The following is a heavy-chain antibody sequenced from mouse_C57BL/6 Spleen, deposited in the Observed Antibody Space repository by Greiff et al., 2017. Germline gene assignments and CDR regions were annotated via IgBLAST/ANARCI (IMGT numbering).Heavy chain of an antibody. J-gene: IGHJ2*01. Sequence: QVHVKQPGAELVRPGTSVKLSCKASGYTFTSYCMHWVKQRPGQGLEWIGVIDPSDSYTNYNQKFKGKATLTVDTSSSTAYMQLSSLTSEDSAVYYCARSDDYDPDYFDYWGQGTTLTVSS. CDR2: IDPSDSYT. V-gene: IGHV1-59*01. CDR3: ARSDDYDPDYFDY. D-gene: IGHD2-4*01. CDR1: GYTFTSYC.